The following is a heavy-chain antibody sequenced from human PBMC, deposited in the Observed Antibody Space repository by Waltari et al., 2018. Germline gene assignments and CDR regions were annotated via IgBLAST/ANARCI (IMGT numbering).Heavy chain of an antibody. CDR2: ISNDESSM. D-gene: IGHD3-10*01. CDR3: AKRRYSGSGTYWQDTFDI. J-gene: IGHJ3*02. CDR1: GFRFSNYW. Sequence: EEQLLESGGGLVQPGDSLRLSCAASGFRFSNYWMNWVRQAPGKGLVWVARISNDESSMTYADSVKGRFTISRDNAKNTLYLQMKRLRAEDTAVYYCAKRRYSGSGTYWQDTFDIWGQGTTVTVSS. V-gene: IGHV3-74*03.